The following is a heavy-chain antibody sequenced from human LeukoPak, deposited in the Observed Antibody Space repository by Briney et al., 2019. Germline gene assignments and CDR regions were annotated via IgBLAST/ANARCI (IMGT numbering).Heavy chain of an antibody. V-gene: IGHV3-7*03. Sequence: GGSLRLSCAASGFTFSNYWMTWVRQAPGKGLEWVASIKFDGSEKYYVDSVKGRFTISRDNAKNSLYLQMNSLRVEDTAVYYCTKGPPDSSTWYKRTEGWGQGTLVTVSS. D-gene: IGHD6-13*01. CDR2: IKFDGSEK. J-gene: IGHJ4*02. CDR1: GFTFSNYW. CDR3: TKGPPDSSTWYKRTEG.